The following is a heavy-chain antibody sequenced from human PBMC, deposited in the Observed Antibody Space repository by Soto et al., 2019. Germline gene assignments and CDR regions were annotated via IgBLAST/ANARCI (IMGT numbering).Heavy chain of an antibody. V-gene: IGHV3-64D*06. D-gene: IGHD3-9*01. CDR1: GFTFSSYA. CDR3: VKSSRRDISASRGMDV. Sequence: QPGGSLRLSCSASGFTFSSYAMHWVRQAPGRGLEYVSVISSNGGSTYYTDSVAGRFTISRDNSQNTLYLQMSNLRTEDTAIYYCVKSSRRDISASRGMDVWGQGTTVTVSS. J-gene: IGHJ6*02. CDR2: ISSNGGST.